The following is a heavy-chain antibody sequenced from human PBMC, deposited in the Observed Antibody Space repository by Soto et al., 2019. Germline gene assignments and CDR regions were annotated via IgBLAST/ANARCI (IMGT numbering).Heavy chain of an antibody. V-gene: IGHV1-69*05. D-gene: IGHD3-3*01. Sequence: SVKVSCKASGGTFSSYAISWVRQAPGQGLEWMGGIIPIFDTADYAQKFQGRVTMTRNTSISTAYMELSSLRSEDTAVYYCARGRRLRFLEWLTADYGMDVWGQGTTVTVSS. CDR1: GGTFSSYA. CDR2: IIPIFDTA. J-gene: IGHJ6*02. CDR3: ARGRRLRFLEWLTADYGMDV.